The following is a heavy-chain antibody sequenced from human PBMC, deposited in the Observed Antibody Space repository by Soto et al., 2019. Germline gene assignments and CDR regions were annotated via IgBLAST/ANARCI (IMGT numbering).Heavy chain of an antibody. J-gene: IGHJ4*02. CDR2: IYYSGST. V-gene: IGHV4-31*03. Sequence: SETLSLTCTVSGGSISSGGYYWSWIRQHPGKGLEWIGSIYYSGSTYYNPSFKSRVIISVDTSKNQFSVRLSSVTAADTAVYYCARGPLRITMVRGVQRPLDYWGQGTLVTVSS. D-gene: IGHD3-10*01. CDR3: ARGPLRITMVRGVQRPLDY. CDR1: GGSISSGGYY.